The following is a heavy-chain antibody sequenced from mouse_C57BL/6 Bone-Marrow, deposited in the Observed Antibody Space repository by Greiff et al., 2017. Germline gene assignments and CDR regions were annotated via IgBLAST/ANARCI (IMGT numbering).Heavy chain of an antibody. CDR3: ARQNWFDY. Sequence: EVQRVESGGDLVKPGGSLTLSCAASGFTFSSYGMSWVRPTPDQRLEWVATISSGGSYTYYPDSVKGRFTISRDKAKNTLYLQMSSLKSEDTAMYYCARQNWFDYWGQGTTLTVSS. CDR2: ISSGGSYT. V-gene: IGHV5-6*01. J-gene: IGHJ2*01. CDR1: GFTFSSYG. D-gene: IGHD4-1*01.